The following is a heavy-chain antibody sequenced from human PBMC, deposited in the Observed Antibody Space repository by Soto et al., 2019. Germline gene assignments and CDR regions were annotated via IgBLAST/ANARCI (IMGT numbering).Heavy chain of an antibody. D-gene: IGHD6-13*01. CDR3: ARDLRGHHHIAAAGTGYYYYGMDV. CDR1: GFTFSSYD. Sequence: GGSLRLSCAASGFTFSSYDMHWVRQATGKGLEWVSAIGTAGDTYYPGSVKARFTISRENAKNSLYLQMNSLRAEDTAVYYCARDLRGHHHIAAAGTGYYYYGMDVWGQGTTVTVSS. V-gene: IGHV3-13*01. CDR2: IGTAGDT. J-gene: IGHJ6*02.